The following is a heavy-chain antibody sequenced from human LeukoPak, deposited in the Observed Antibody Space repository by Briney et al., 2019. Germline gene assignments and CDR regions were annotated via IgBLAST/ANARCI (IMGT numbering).Heavy chain of an antibody. Sequence: SETLSLTCTVSGGSISSYYWSWIRQPPGKGLEWIGYIYYSGSTNYNPSLKSRVTISVDTSKNQLSLKLSSVTAADTAVYYCARLDLVAVAGPRGFDIWGQGTMVTVSS. CDR2: IYYSGST. CDR3: ARLDLVAVAGPRGFDI. D-gene: IGHD6-19*01. CDR1: GGSISSYY. V-gene: IGHV4-59*08. J-gene: IGHJ3*02.